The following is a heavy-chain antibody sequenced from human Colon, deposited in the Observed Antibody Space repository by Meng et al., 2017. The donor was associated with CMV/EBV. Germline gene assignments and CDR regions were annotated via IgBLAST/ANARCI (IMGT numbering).Heavy chain of an antibody. CDR3: VRGGYSGTQTGGVQEY. Sequence: QVQLQVGGPGLVKAAATLSLTWTVAVGSISTYYWSWIRQPGGEGLEWLGRISTNRNTDYNPSLNSRATIWLDTSNNQFSLKLTSVTAADTAVYYRVRGGYSGTQTGGVQEYWGQGTLVTASS. CDR2: ISTNRNT. J-gene: IGHJ4*02. D-gene: IGHD5-12*01. CDR1: VGSISTYY. V-gene: IGHV4-4*07.